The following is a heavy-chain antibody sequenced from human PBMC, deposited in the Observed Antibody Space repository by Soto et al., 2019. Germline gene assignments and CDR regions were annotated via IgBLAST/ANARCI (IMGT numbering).Heavy chain of an antibody. CDR3: ARMKRAIVVDSAYYYGMDV. Sequence: QVQLVQSGAEVKKPGSSVKVSCKASGGTFSSYAISWVRQAPGQGLEWMGGIIPIFGTANYAQKFQGRVTITADESTSTAYMELRSLRSEDTAVYYCARMKRAIVVDSAYYYGMDVWGQGTTVTVSS. D-gene: IGHD3-22*01. V-gene: IGHV1-69*01. CDR2: IIPIFGTA. J-gene: IGHJ6*02. CDR1: GGTFSSYA.